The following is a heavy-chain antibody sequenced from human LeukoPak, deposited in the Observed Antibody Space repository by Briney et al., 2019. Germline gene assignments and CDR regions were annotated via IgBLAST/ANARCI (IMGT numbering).Heavy chain of an antibody. J-gene: IGHJ4*02. CDR1: GFTFSSYG. CDR2: ISYDGSHK. D-gene: IGHD3-3*01. CDR3: VRNLDFWGDSEDY. Sequence: GGSLRLSCAASGFTFSSYGMHWVRQAPGKGLEWVAVISYDGSHKYYADSVKGRFTISRDNSKNTVYLQMNSLRAEDTAVYYCVRNLDFWGDSEDYWGQGTLVTVSS. V-gene: IGHV3-33*05.